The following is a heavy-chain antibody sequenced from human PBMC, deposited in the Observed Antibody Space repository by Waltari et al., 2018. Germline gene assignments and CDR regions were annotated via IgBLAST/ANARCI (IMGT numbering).Heavy chain of an antibody. V-gene: IGHV1-69*05. CDR1: GGTFSSYA. J-gene: IGHJ5*02. Sequence: QVQLVQSGAEVKKPGSSVKVSCKASGGTFSSYAISWVRQAPGQGLEWMDVSIPIFGTTNYSKKFQGRVTMTTDESTSTAYMELSSLRSEDTAVYYCARGDSSGWYGNWFDPWGQGTLVTVSS. CDR3: ARGDSSGWYGNWFDP. D-gene: IGHD6-19*01. CDR2: SIPIFGTT.